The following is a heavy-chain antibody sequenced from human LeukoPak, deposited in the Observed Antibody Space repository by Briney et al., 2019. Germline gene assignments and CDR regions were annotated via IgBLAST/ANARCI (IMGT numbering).Heavy chain of an antibody. CDR2: INHSGST. CDR1: GGSFSGYY. Sequence: SETLSLTCAVYGGSFSGYYRSWIRQPPGKGLEWIGEINHSGSTNYNPSLKSRVTISVDTSKNQFSLKLSSVAAADTAVYYCARGPYYYDSSGYPPLAFDIWGQGTMVTVSS. D-gene: IGHD3-22*01. J-gene: IGHJ3*02. V-gene: IGHV4-34*01. CDR3: ARGPYYYDSSGYPPLAFDI.